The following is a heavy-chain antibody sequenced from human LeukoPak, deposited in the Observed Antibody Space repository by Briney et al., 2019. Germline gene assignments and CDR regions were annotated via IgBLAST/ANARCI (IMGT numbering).Heavy chain of an antibody. CDR1: GFTFSGYG. V-gene: IGHV3-30*02. J-gene: IGHJ4*02. Sequence: GGSLRLSCAASGFTFSGYGMHWVRQAPGKGLEWVTFIRYDERNKYYADSVKGRFTISRDNAKNSLYLQMNSLRAEDTAVYYCARASSGYTGYDNTPDYWGQGTLVTVSS. D-gene: IGHD5-12*01. CDR3: ARASSGYTGYDNTPDY. CDR2: IRYDERNK.